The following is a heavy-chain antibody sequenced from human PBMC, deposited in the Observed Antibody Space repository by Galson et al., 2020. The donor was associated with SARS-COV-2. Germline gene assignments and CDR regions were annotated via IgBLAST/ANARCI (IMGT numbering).Heavy chain of an antibody. Sequence: GESLKISCGASGFIFDDYAMHWVRQAPGKGLEWVSLICGDGRCTYYADSVKGRFTVSRDNSKKSLFLQMNSLRPEDTALYYCAKEINSWSGLDSCGQGTLVTVSS. V-gene: IGHV3-43D*04. CDR1: GFIFDDYA. CDR3: AKEINSWSGLDS. CDR2: ICGDGRCT. D-gene: IGHD6-13*01. J-gene: IGHJ4*02.